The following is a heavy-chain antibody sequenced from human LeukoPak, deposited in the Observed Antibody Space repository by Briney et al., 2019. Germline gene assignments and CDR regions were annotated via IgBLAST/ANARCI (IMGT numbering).Heavy chain of an antibody. CDR1: GGSINNYY. CDR2: FYNSGNT. V-gene: IGHV4-59*01. CDR3: AVTPIWLAFDI. Sequence: SETLSLTCTVSGGSINNYYWSWIRQPPGKGLEYIGSFYNSGNTNYNPSLKSRVTLSLDTSTNQFSLKLTSVTAADTAVYYCAVTPIWLAFDIWGQGTMISVSS. D-gene: IGHD6-19*01. J-gene: IGHJ3*02.